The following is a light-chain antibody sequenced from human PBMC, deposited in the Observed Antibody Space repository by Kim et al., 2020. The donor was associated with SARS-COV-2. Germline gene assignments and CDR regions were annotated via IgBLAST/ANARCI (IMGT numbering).Light chain of an antibody. CDR1: RSNIGSNT. J-gene: IGLJ3*02. V-gene: IGLV1-44*01. Sequence: QRVTISCSGSRSNIGSNTVNWYQQFPGTAPKLLIYSNNQWPSGVPDRFSGSKSGTSASLAISELQSEDEADYYCASWDDSLGGLWVFGGGTKLTVL. CDR2: SNN. CDR3: ASWDDSLGGLWV.